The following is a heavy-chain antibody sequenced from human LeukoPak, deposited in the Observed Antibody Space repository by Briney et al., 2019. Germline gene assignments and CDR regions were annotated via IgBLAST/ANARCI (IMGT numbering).Heavy chain of an antibody. V-gene: IGHV3-23*01. CDR1: GFTFSSYA. CDR3: AKRRGLELTYYYYMDV. CDR2: ISGSGGST. J-gene: IGHJ6*03. Sequence: GGSLRLSCAASGFTFSSYAMNWVRQAPGKGLEWVSAISGSGGSTYYADSAKGRFTISRDNSKNTLYLQMNSLRAEDTAVYYCAKRRGLELTYYYYMDVWGKGTTVTVSS. D-gene: IGHD1-7*01.